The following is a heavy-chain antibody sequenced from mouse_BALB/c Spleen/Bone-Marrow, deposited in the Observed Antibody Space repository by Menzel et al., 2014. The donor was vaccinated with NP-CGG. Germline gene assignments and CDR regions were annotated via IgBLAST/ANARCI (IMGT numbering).Heavy chain of an antibody. CDR2: ILGGGST. J-gene: IGHJ3*01. Sequence: QVQLQQSGPGLVAPSQSLSITCTVSGFSLFRYSIHWIRQPPGNGLEWLGMILGGGSTDYNSAFKSRLSISKDNSKSQVFLKMNSLQTDDTAIYYCARNLRDPFAYWGQGTLVTVSA. V-gene: IGHV2-6-4*01. CDR1: GFSLFRYS. CDR3: ARNLRDPFAY.